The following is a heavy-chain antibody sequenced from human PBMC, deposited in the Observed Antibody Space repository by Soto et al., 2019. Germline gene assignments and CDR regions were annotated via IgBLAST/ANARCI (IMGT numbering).Heavy chain of an antibody. CDR3: ARANFWSGYYLAPHRRPMDV. CDR1: GGSISSGGYY. J-gene: IGHJ6*02. CDR2: IYYSGST. D-gene: IGHD3-3*01. V-gene: IGHV4-31*03. Sequence: PSETLSLTCTVSGGSISSGGYYWSWIRQHPGKGLEWIGYIYYSGSTYYNPSLKSRVTISVDTSKNQFSLKLSSVTAADTAVYYCARANFWSGYYLAPHRRPMDVWGQGTTVTVSS.